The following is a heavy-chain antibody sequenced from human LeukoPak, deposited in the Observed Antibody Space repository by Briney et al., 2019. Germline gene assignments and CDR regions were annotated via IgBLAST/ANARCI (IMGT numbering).Heavy chain of an antibody. Sequence: GGSLRLSCAASGFTFRSDWMSWVRQSPEKGLEWAANINPDGSATYYVDSVKGRFIISRDNTKNSLYLQMNSLRAEDTAVYYCARLSATMTEGHWGQGTLVTVSS. CDR3: ARLSATMTEGH. V-gene: IGHV3-7*03. CDR2: INPDGSAT. D-gene: IGHD3-22*01. CDR1: GFTFRSDW. J-gene: IGHJ4*02.